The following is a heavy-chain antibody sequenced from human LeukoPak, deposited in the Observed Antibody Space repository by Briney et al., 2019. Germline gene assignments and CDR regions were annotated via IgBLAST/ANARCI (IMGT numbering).Heavy chain of an antibody. CDR3: ARDLSGGRMVDH. Sequence: PSETLSLTCTVSGGSISTYYWSWIRQPPGMGLEWIGYIYYSGSTNYNPSLKSRVTISVGTSKNQFSLKLSSVTAADTAVYYCARDLSGGRMVDHWGQGTLVTVSS. CDR2: IYYSGST. V-gene: IGHV4-59*01. J-gene: IGHJ4*02. D-gene: IGHD4-23*01. CDR1: GGSISTYY.